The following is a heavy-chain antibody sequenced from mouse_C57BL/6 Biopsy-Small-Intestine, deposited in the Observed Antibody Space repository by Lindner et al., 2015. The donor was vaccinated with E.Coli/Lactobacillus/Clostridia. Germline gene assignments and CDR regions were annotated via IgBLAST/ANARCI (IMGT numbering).Heavy chain of an antibody. D-gene: IGHD1-2*01. J-gene: IGHJ2*01. V-gene: IGHV1-18*01. CDR3: VRSRSFYFDK. CDR1: GYVFTSYF. Sequence: SVKVSCKPSGYVFTSYFLAWVRQAPGQGLEWMGWINPNSGVAQSAQMFQGRISMTRDTSTSTVFLEMTTLTSADTAIYYCVRSRSFYFDKWGQGTLVTVSS. CDR2: INPNSGVA.